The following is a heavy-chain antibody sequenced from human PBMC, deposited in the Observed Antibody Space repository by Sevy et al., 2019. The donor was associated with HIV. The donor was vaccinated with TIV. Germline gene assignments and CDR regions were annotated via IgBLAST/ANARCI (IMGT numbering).Heavy chain of an antibody. CDR3: ARDLGITICGVASGGFDP. CDR1: GGSISSGGYY. V-gene: IGHV4-31*03. CDR2: IYYSGST. J-gene: IGHJ5*02. Sequence: SETLSLTCTVSGGSISSGGYYWSWIRQHPGKGLEWIGYIYYSGSTYYNPSLKSRVTISVDTSKNQFSLKLSSVTAADTAVYYGARDLGITICGVASGGFDPWGQGTLVTVSS. D-gene: IGHD3-3*01.